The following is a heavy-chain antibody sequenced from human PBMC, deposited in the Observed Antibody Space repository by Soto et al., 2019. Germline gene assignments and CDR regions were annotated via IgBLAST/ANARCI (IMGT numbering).Heavy chain of an antibody. J-gene: IGHJ6*02. Sequence: QVQLVQSGAEVKKPGASVKVSCKASGYTFTSYGISWVRQAPGQGLEWMGWISAYNGNTNYAQKLQGRVTMTTDTSTSTAYMELRSLRSDDTAVYYCARDLVGATYYYYYCMDVWGQGTTVTVSS. CDR2: ISAYNGNT. CDR1: GYTFTSYG. CDR3: ARDLVGATYYYYYCMDV. D-gene: IGHD1-26*01. V-gene: IGHV1-18*01.